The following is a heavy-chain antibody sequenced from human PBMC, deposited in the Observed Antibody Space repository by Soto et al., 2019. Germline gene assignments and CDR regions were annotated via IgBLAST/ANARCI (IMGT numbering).Heavy chain of an antibody. D-gene: IGHD2-15*01. CDR3: ARAGCDGGSCYTLVGLRYGMDV. CDR2: ISYDGSNK. Sequence: QVQLVESGGGVVQPGRSLRLSCAASGFTFSSDAMHWVLQAPGKVRELVAVISYDGSNKYYADSVKGRFTISRDNSKNTLYLQMNSLRAEDTAVYYCARAGCDGGSCYTLVGLRYGMDVWGQGTTVTVSS. J-gene: IGHJ6*02. V-gene: IGHV3-30-3*01. CDR1: GFTFSSDA.